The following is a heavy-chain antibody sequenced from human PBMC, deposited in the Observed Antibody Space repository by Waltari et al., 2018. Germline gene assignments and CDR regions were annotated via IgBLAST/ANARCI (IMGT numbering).Heavy chain of an antibody. V-gene: IGHV1-69*12. J-gene: IGHJ4*02. CDR1: GRTFSSYA. CDR3: ALGTGGGRWLVPFDY. CDR2: IIPIFGTA. D-gene: IGHD6-19*01. Sequence: QVQLVQSGAEVKKPGSSVKVSCTASGRTFSSYAISWVRPAPGQGLGCRVGIIPIFGTANYAQKFKGRVTITADESTSTAYMGLGSLRAGDTAVYYCALGTGGGRWLVPFDYWGQGTLVTVSS.